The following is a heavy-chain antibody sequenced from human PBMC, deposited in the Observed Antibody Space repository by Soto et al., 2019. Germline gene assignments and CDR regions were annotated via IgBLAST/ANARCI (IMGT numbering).Heavy chain of an antibody. Sequence: DVQLVESGGGLVQSGGSLRLSCAASGFIFSNYWMSWVRQAPGKELEWVASIKDDGSDKKYVDSVKGRFTISRDNDKNSLNLQMNSLRAEDTAVYYCAKTSNDDGNTFYRPWDYWGQGSLVSVSS. CDR2: IKDDGSDK. CDR1: GFIFSNYW. V-gene: IGHV3-7*01. CDR3: AKTSNDDGNTFYRPWDY. J-gene: IGHJ4*02. D-gene: IGHD3-16*01.